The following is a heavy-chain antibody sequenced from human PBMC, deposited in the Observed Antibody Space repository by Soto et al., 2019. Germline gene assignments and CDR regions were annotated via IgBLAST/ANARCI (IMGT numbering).Heavy chain of an antibody. J-gene: IGHJ6*02. Sequence: SQTLSLTCAISGDSVSSNSAAWNWIRQSPSRGLEWLGRTYYRSKCINDYAVSVKSRITINPDTSKNQFSLQLNSVTPEDTAVYYCARDIAAAEEGADYSQIDFWGQGTTVTVSS. CDR2: TYYRSKCIN. CDR1: GDSVSSNSAA. V-gene: IGHV6-1*01. D-gene: IGHD6-25*01. CDR3: ARDIAAAEEGADYSQIDF.